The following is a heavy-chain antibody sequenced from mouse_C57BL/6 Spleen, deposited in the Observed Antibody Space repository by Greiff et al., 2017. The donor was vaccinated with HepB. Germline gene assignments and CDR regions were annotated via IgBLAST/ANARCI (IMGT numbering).Heavy chain of an antibody. CDR2: INPNYGTT. Sequence: EVQLVESGPELVKPGASVKISCKASGYSFTDYNMNWVKQSNGKSLEWIGVINPNYGTTSYNQKFKGKATLTVDQSSSTAYMQLNSLTSEDSAVYYCARGRGSSYYWYFDVWGTGTTVTVSS. CDR3: ARGRGSSYYWYFDV. CDR1: GYSFTDYN. V-gene: IGHV1-39*01. J-gene: IGHJ1*03. D-gene: IGHD1-1*01.